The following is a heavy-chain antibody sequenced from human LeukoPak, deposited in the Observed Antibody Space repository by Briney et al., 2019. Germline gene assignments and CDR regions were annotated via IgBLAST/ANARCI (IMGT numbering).Heavy chain of an antibody. Sequence: GASVKVSCKASGGTFSSYAISWVRQAPGQGLEWMGRIIPILGIANYAQKFQGRVTITADKSTSTAYMELSSLRSEDTAVYYCARLSGSYSWDYYGMDVWGQGTTVTVSS. CDR3: ARLSGSYSWDYYGMDV. V-gene: IGHV1-69*04. J-gene: IGHJ6*02. CDR2: IIPILGIA. CDR1: GGTFSSYA. D-gene: IGHD1-26*01.